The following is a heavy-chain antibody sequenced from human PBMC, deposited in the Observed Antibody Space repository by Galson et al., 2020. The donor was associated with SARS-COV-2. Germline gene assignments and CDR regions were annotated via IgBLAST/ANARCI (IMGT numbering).Heavy chain of an antibody. V-gene: IGHV1-69*01. D-gene: IGHD1-26*01. CDR3: ARCSGLGATTLRILDYYYGMDV. CDR2: IIPIFGTA. J-gene: IGHJ6*02. Sequence: KISCKASGGTFSSYAISWVRQAPGQGLKWMGGIIPIFGTANYAQKFQGRVTITADESTSTAYMELSSLRSEDTAVYYCARCSGLGATTLRILDYYYGMDVWGQGTTVTVSS. CDR1: GGTFSSYA.